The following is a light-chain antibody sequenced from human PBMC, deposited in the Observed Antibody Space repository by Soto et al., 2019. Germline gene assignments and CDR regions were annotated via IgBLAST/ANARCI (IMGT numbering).Light chain of an antibody. J-gene: IGKJ1*01. CDR1: QSISIW. V-gene: IGKV1-5*03. Sequence: DIQMTQYPSTLSASVGDRVTITCRASQSISIWLAWYQQKPGKAPKLLIYKASSLESGVPSRFSGSGSGTEFTLTISSLQPDDFATSYCQQYNSYWTFGQGTKVEIK. CDR3: QQYNSYWT. CDR2: KAS.